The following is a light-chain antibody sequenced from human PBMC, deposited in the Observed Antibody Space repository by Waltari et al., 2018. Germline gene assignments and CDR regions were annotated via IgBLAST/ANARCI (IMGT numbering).Light chain of an antibody. CDR1: SSDVGGYNY. CDR2: DVS. Sequence: QSALTQPASVSGSPGQSITISCTGTSSDVGGYNYVSWYQQHPGKAPKFLIYDVSKRPSGVSNRFSDSKSGNTASLTISGLQADDEADYYCSSYATSNTLVFGGGTKLTVL. J-gene: IGLJ3*02. CDR3: SSYATSNTLV. V-gene: IGLV2-14*03.